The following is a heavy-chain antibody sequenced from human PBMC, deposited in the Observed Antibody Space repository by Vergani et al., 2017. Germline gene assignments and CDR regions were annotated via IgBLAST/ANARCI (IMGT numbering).Heavy chain of an antibody. CDR2: IIPIFGTA. J-gene: IGHJ6*03. CDR3: AGERYCSSTSCDGDYYYYYMDV. Sequence: QVQLVQSGAEVKKPGSSVKVSCKASGGTFSSYAISWVRQAPGQGLEWMGGIIPIFGTANYAQKFQGRVTITADESTGTAYMELSSLRSEDTAVYYCAGERYCSSTSCDGDYYYYYMDVWGKGTTVTVSS. V-gene: IGHV1-69*01. D-gene: IGHD2-2*01. CDR1: GGTFSSYA.